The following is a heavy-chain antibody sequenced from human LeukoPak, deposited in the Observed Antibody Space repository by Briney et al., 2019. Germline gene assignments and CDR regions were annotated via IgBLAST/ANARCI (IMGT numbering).Heavy chain of an antibody. CDR2: INPNSGGT. V-gene: IGHV1-2*02. Sequence: GASVKVSCKASGGTFSSYAISWVRQAPGQGLEWMGWINPNSGGTNYAQKFQGRVTMTRDTSISTAYMELSRLRSDDTAVYYCYVDIVATIGPTFDYWGQGTLVTVSS. CDR1: GGTFSSYA. J-gene: IGHJ4*02. CDR3: YVDIVATIGPTFDY. D-gene: IGHD5-12*01.